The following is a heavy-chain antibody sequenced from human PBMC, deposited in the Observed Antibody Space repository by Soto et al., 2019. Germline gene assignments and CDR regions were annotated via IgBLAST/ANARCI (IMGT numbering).Heavy chain of an antibody. D-gene: IGHD3-10*01. V-gene: IGHV3-15*01. CDR2: IKSKTDGGTT. Sequence: EVPLVESGGGLVEPGGSLRLSCAASGFTFSNAWMSWVRQAPGKGLEWVGRIKSKTDGGTTDYAAPVKGRFTISRDDSKNTLYLQMNSLKTEDTAVYYGTTGLVRGRGAFDIWGQGTMVTVSS. CDR3: TTGLVRGRGAFDI. CDR1: GFTFSNAW. J-gene: IGHJ3*02.